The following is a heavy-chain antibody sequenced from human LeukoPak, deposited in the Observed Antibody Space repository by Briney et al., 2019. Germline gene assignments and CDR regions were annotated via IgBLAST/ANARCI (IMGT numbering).Heavy chain of an antibody. V-gene: IGHV1-24*01. D-gene: IGHD3-10*01. J-gene: IGHJ6*04. CDR3: ATRSSNAYGLTYYGMDV. Sequence: APVKVSCKVSGYTLTELSMHWVRQAPGKGLEWMGGFDPEDGETIYAQKFQGRVTMTEDTSTDTAYMELSSLRSEDTAVYYCATRSSNAYGLTYYGMDVWGKGTTVTVSS. CDR1: GYTLTELS. CDR2: FDPEDGET.